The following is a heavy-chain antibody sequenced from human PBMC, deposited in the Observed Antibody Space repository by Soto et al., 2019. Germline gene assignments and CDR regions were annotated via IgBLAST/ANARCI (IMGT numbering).Heavy chain of an antibody. J-gene: IGHJ4*02. CDR1: GFSLSTSGMC. Sequence: SGPTVVNPTQTLTLTCTFSGFSLSTSGMCVSWIRQPPGKALEWLALIDWDDDKYYSTSLKTRLTISKDTSKNQVVLTMTNMDPVDTATYYCARILYSGSYYLFDYWGQGTLVTSPQ. V-gene: IGHV2-70*01. CDR2: IDWDDDK. CDR3: ARILYSGSYYLFDY. D-gene: IGHD1-26*01.